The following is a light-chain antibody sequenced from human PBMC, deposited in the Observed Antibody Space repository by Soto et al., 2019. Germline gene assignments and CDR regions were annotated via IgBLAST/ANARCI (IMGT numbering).Light chain of an antibody. V-gene: IGKV3-20*01. CDR1: QSVTSY. CDR2: ATS. J-gene: IGKJ5*01. Sequence: EIVLTQSPATLSLSPGEKATLSCRASQSVTSYLAWYQHKPGQAPSLLIYATSSRATGIPDRFSGSGSGTDFSLTISRLEPEDFAVYYCQQYGSSPITCGQGKRLEIK. CDR3: QQYGSSPIT.